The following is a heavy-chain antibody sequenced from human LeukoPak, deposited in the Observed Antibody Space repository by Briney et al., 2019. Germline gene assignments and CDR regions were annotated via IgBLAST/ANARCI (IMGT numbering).Heavy chain of an antibody. CDR3: ARSGGNSGSAFDI. Sequence: SVTVSCKASGGTFSSYAISWVRQAPGQGLEWMGGIIPIFGTANYAQKFQGRVTITTDESTSTAYMELSSLRSEDTAVYYCARSGGNSGSAFDIWGQGTMVTVSS. CDR1: GGTFSSYA. V-gene: IGHV1-69*05. J-gene: IGHJ3*02. CDR2: IIPIFGTA. D-gene: IGHD4-23*01.